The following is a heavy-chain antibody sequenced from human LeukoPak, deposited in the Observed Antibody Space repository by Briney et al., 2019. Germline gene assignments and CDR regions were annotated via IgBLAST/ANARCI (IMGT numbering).Heavy chain of an antibody. CDR1: GGSISSYY. CDR2: IHTSGST. Sequence: SETLSLTCSVSGGSISSYYWSWIRQPAGKGLEWIGRIHTSGSTNYNPSLKSRVTMSVDTSKNQFSLKLSSVTAADTAVYYCARVALTYGDLDYWGQGTLVTVSS. J-gene: IGHJ4*02. V-gene: IGHV4-4*07. D-gene: IGHD4-17*01. CDR3: ARVALTYGDLDY.